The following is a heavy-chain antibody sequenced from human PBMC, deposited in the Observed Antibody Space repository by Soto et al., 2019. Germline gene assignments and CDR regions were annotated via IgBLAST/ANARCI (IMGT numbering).Heavy chain of an antibody. Sequence: SETLSLTCTVSGGSISSGDYYWSWIRQPPGKGLEWIGYIYYSGSTYYNPSLKSRVTISVDTSKNQFSLKLSSVTAADTAVYYCARDYSSSSSNWFDPWGQGTLVTVS. D-gene: IGHD6-13*01. CDR1: GGSISSGDYY. CDR2: IYYSGST. CDR3: ARDYSSSSSNWFDP. V-gene: IGHV4-30-4*01. J-gene: IGHJ5*02.